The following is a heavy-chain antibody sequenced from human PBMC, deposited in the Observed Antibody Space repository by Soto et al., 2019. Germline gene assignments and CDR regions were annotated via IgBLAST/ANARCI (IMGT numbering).Heavy chain of an antibody. CDR2: ISGSGGST. CDR3: AKFPYSRGWAY. J-gene: IGHJ4*02. V-gene: IGHV3-23*01. D-gene: IGHD6-19*01. CDR1: GFTVSSYA. Sequence: PGGSLRLSFAASGFTVSSYAMGWVRQAPGKGLEWVSAISGSGGSTYYADSVKGRFTISRDNSKNTLYLQMNSLRAEDTAVYYCAKFPYSRGWAYWGQGTPVPVSS.